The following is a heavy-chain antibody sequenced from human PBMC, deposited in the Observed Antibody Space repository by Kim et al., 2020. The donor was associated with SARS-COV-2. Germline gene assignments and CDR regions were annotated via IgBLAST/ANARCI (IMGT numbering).Heavy chain of an antibody. CDR3: AKRGRYSRFSYLYYGMDA. V-gene: IGHV3-23*01. J-gene: IGHJ6*02. Sequence: GGSLRLSCVASGLTFSSFAMTWVRQAPGKGLEWVAAIRVGGGNTYYADSVKGRFTISRDNSKKTLYLQMNSLRADDTAIYYCAKRGRYSRFSYLYYGMDAWGQGTPVTVSS. CDR2: IRVGGGNT. D-gene: IGHD3-16*02. CDR1: GLTFSSFA.